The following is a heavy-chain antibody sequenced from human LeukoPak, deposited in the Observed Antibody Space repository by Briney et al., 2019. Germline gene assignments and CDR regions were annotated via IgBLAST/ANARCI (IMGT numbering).Heavy chain of an antibody. V-gene: IGHV4-4*07. CDR1: NASINNFY. Sequence: PSETLSLTCTVSNASINNFYWSWIRQPAGKGLEWIGRFYTGGHTIYNPSLKSRLTMSGDTSKNQLSLKLTSVTAADSALYYCARQRGRAAEIDYWGQGTLVTVSS. CDR2: FYTGGHT. D-gene: IGHD2-15*01. CDR3: ARQRGRAAEIDY. J-gene: IGHJ4*02.